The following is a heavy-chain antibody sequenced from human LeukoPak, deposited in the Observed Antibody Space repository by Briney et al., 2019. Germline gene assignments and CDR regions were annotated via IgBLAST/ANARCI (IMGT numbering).Heavy chain of an antibody. CDR2: IYRSGST. J-gene: IGHJ6*03. CDR1: GGSISSSNW. D-gene: IGHD4-17*01. V-gene: IGHV4-4*02. CDR3: ARALYGDYVFYYYYYMDV. Sequence: SETLSLTCAVSGGSISSSNWWSWVRQPPGKGLEWIGEIYRSGSTNYNPSLKSRVTISVDTSKNQFSLKLSSVTAADTAVYYCARALYGDYVFYYYYYMDVWGKGTTVTVS.